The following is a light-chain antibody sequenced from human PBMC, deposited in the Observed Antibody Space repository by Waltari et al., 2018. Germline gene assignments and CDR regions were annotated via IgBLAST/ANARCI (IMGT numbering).Light chain of an antibody. CDR3: QRYGTSIT. Sequence: EIVLTQSPGTLSLSPGERATLSCRASQSVTSNYLAWFQQKPGPAPRLLIHGASTRATGIPDRFSGSGSGTDFTLTISRLEPEDFVVYYCQRYGTSITFGGGTRVEIK. CDR1: QSVTSNY. V-gene: IGKV3-20*01. J-gene: IGKJ4*01. CDR2: GAS.